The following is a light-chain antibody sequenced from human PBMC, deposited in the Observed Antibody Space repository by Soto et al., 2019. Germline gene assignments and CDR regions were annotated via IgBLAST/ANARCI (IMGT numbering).Light chain of an antibody. V-gene: IGKV3-20*01. CDR2: GAS. CDR3: QQYNSWPPIT. J-gene: IGKJ5*01. Sequence: EIILTQSPDTLSLSPGERATLSCRAIQTVSSNYLAWCQQRPGQAARLLIYGASTRAAGIPDRFSGSGSGTDFTLTISSLQSEDFAVYYCQQYNSWPPITFGQGTRLEIK. CDR1: QTVSSNY.